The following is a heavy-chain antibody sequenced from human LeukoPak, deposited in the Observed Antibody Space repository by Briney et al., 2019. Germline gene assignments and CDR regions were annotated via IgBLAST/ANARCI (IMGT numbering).Heavy chain of an antibody. CDR3: AREDPVVVAATSAFDI. CDR1: GFTFSDYY. J-gene: IGHJ3*02. Sequence: GGSLRLSCAASGFTFSDYYMSWIRQAPGKGLEWVSYISSSGSTIYYADSVKGRFTISRDNAKNSLYLQMNSLRAEDTAVYYCAREDPVVVAATSAFDIWGQGTMVTVSS. CDR2: ISSSGSTI. D-gene: IGHD2-15*01. V-gene: IGHV3-11*04.